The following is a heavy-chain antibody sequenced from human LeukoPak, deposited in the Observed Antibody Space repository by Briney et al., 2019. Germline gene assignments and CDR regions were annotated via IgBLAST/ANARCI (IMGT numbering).Heavy chain of an antibody. V-gene: IGHV3-53*01. CDR1: GFTVSSNY. J-gene: IGHJ6*02. D-gene: IGHD6-25*01. CDR3: ARRPAGSYYYYGMDV. CDR2: IYSGGST. Sequence: PGGSLRLSCAASGFTVSSNYMSWVRQAPGKGLEWVSVIYSGGSTYYADSVKGRFTISRDNSKNTLYLQMNSLRAEDTAVYYCARRPAGSYYYYGMDVGGQGTTVTVSS.